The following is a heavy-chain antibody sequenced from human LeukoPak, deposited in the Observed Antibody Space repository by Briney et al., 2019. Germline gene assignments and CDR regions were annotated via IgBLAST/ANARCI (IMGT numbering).Heavy chain of an antibody. Sequence: GGSLRLSCATSGFNFEDYAMNWVRQAPGKGLEWLGLITSKAYGGTTDLAASVKGRCSISRDESKPIAYLQMNSLKIEDTGVYYWPREVERGGSYWGGDSWGQGTLLTVSS. D-gene: IGHD1-26*01. V-gene: IGHV3-49*04. CDR3: PREVERGGSYWGGDS. CDR2: ITSKAYGGTT. J-gene: IGHJ4*02. CDR1: GFNFEDYA.